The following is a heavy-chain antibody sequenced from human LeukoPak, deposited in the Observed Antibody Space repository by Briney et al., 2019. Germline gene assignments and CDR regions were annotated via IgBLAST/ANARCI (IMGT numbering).Heavy chain of an antibody. Sequence: GGSLRLSCAASGFTFSTYSMNWVRQAPGKGLEWVSYISSRSSTIYYADSVKGRFTISRDNAKNSLYLQMNSLRAEDTAVYYCARDLSGSYYGSDYWGPGTLVTVSS. V-gene: IGHV3-48*01. J-gene: IGHJ4*02. CDR1: GFTFSTYS. CDR2: ISSRSSTI. D-gene: IGHD1-26*01. CDR3: ARDLSGSYYGSDY.